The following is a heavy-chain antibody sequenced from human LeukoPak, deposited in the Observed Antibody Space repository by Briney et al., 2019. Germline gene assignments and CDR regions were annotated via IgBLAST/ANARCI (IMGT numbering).Heavy chain of an antibody. D-gene: IGHD1-26*01. J-gene: IGHJ2*01. CDR1: GFTFSSYS. CDR3: AKNLLGSGAYSWYFDL. V-gene: IGHV3-23*01. Sequence: PGGSLRLSCAASGFTFSSYSMNWVRQAPGKGLEWVSSISTSGDGTVYADSVKGRVTISRDNSKNTLYLQMNSLRAEDTAVYSCAKNLLGSGAYSWYFDLWGRGTLVTVSS. CDR2: ISTSGDGT.